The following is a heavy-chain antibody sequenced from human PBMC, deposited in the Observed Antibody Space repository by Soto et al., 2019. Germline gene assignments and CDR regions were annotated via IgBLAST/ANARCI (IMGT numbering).Heavy chain of an antibody. V-gene: IGHV2-5*01. CDR2: IYWNDDK. Sequence: GPTLVNPTQTLTLTCIFSGFSLRTIGVGVGWIRQPPGKALEWLGFIYWNDDKRYSPSLKSRLTITKDTSKNQVVLTMTNMDPVDTATYYCAKSGSSGWYGWFDPWGQGTLVTVSS. CDR3: AKSGSSGWYGWFDP. D-gene: IGHD6-19*01. J-gene: IGHJ5*02. CDR1: GFSLRTIGVG.